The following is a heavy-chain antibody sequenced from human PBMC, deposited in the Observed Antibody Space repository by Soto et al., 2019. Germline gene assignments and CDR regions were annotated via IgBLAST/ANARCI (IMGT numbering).Heavy chain of an antibody. CDR1: GGTFGSYG. J-gene: IGHJ4*02. D-gene: IGHD3-16*01. V-gene: IGHV1-69*01. Sequence: QVQLVQSGAEVKKPGSSVMLSCKASGGTFGSYGISWVRQAPGQGLEWMGGIIPIFRTAEYAQKFQGRVTITADESSWTAYMELRSLKCEDTAIYYCTSDFLSRIIMTFWGQGTLVTVSS. CDR3: TSDFLSRIIMTF. CDR2: IIPIFRTA.